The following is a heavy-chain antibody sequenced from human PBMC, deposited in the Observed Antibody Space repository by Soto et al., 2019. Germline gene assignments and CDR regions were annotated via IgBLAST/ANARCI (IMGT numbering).Heavy chain of an antibody. D-gene: IGHD4-17*01. Sequence: SETLSLTCVVSSGSINSIKWWSWVRQPPGKRLEWIGEIFHSGSTNYNPSLKSRVTFSVDKSKNQFSLKLNSLTAADTAVYFCARASPGDYYGGAFFDSWGPGLLVTVSS. CDR1: SGSINSIKW. J-gene: IGHJ4*02. CDR3: ARASPGDYYGGAFFDS. V-gene: IGHV4-4*02. CDR2: IFHSGST.